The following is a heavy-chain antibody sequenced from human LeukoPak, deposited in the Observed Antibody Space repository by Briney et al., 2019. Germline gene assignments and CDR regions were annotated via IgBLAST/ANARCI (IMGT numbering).Heavy chain of an antibody. CDR2: FDPEDGET. D-gene: IGHD1-26*01. Sequence: ASVKVSCKVSGYTLTELSMHWVRQGPGKGLEWMGGFDPEDGETIYAQKFQGRVTMTEDTSTDTAYMELSSLRSEDTAVYYCATSSGSYYSLNAFDIWGQGTMVTVSS. V-gene: IGHV1-24*01. CDR1: GYTLTELS. J-gene: IGHJ3*02. CDR3: ATSSGSYYSLNAFDI.